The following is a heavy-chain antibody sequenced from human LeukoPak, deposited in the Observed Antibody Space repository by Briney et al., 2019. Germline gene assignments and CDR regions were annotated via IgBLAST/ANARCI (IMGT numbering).Heavy chain of an antibody. D-gene: IGHD3-22*01. J-gene: IGHJ4*02. CDR1: GFTFSSYS. V-gene: IGHV3-7*01. CDR2: IKQDGSEK. Sequence: GGSLRLSCAASGFTFSSYSMSWVRQAPGKGLEWVANIKQDGSEKYYVDSVKGRFTISRDNAKNSLYLQMNSLRAEDTAVYYCAREYYYDSSGYYPAAFDYWGQGTLVTVSS. CDR3: AREYYYDSSGYYPAAFDY.